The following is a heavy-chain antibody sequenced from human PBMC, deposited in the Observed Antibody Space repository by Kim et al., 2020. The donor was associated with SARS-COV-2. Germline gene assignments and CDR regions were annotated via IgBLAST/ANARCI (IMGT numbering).Heavy chain of an antibody. Sequence: SVKVSCKASGGTFSRYGISWVRQAPGQGLEWMGGMIPLLGTTNYAQKFQGRVTMTADESSYTAYMELSSLRSEDTAVYYCARVDYDSDSSGYYPRFPDYWGQGTLVTVTS. CDR1: GGTFSRYG. J-gene: IGHJ4*02. CDR3: ARVDYDSDSSGYYPRFPDY. CDR2: MIPLLGTT. D-gene: IGHD3-22*01. V-gene: IGHV1-69*13.